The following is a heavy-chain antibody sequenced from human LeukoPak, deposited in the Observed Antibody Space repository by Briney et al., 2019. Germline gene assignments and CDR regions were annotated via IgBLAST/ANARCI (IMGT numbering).Heavy chain of an antibody. V-gene: IGHV3-66*01. D-gene: IGHD6-13*01. CDR2: IYSGGST. CDR3: ARYLAEADDAFDI. CDR1: GFTVSSNY. Sequence: GGSLRLSCAASGFTVSSNYMSWVRQAPGKGLEWVSDIYSGGSTYYADSVKGRFTISRHNSKNTLYFQMNSLTAEDTAVYYCARYLAEADDAFDIWGQGTMVTVSS. J-gene: IGHJ3*02.